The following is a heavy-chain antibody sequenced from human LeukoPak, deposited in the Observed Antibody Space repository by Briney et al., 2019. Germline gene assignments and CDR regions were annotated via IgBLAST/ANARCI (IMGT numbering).Heavy chain of an antibody. V-gene: IGHV4-38-2*02. CDR3: ARGDGYNHDY. J-gene: IGHJ4*02. CDR2: VYHSGST. D-gene: IGHD5-24*01. Sequence: SETLSLTCSVSGYSINIGYYWGWLRQSPGKGLEWVGSVYHSGSTYYNPSLKSRVTISVDTSKNQFSLKLSSVTAADTAVYYCARGDGYNHDYWGQGTLVTVSS. CDR1: GYSINIGYY.